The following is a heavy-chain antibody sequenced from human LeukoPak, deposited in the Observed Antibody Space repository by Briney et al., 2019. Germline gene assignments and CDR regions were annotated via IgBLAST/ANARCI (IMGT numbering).Heavy chain of an antibody. D-gene: IGHD3-22*01. CDR1: EFSVGSNY. CDR3: ARELNLSGYYVLSSDAFDI. V-gene: IGHV3-66*01. Sequence: GGSLRLSCAASEFSVGSNYMTWVRQAPGRGLEWVSLIYSGGSTYYADSVKGRFTISRDNSKNTLDLQMNSLRAEDTAVYYCARELNLSGYYVLSSDAFDIWGQGTVVTVSS. J-gene: IGHJ3*02. CDR2: IYSGGST.